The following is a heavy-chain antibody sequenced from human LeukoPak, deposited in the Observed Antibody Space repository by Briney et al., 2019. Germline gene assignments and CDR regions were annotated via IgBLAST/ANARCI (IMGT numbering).Heavy chain of an antibody. CDR2: AYYTGDN. CDR3: ARLVAPGSLEDWFDP. D-gene: IGHD1-26*01. CDR1: GVSMSSAY. Sequence: SETLSLTCTVSGVSMSSAYWSWLRQSPGKGLEWIGYAYYTGDNNYNPSLKSRVTILVDTSNRQFSLKMRSVTAADTAIYYCARLVAPGSLEDWFDPWGQGTLVTVSS. V-gene: IGHV4-59*01. J-gene: IGHJ5*02.